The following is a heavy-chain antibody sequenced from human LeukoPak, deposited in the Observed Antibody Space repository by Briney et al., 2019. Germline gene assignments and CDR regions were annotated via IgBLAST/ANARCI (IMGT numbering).Heavy chain of an antibody. CDR3: ARARGWHPSFDY. CDR2: IYYSGST. J-gene: IGHJ4*02. V-gene: IGHV4-59*01. CDR1: GGSISSYY. Sequence: SETLSLTCTVSGGSISSYYWSWIRQPPGKGLEWIGYIYYSGSTNYNPSLKSRVTISVDTSKNQFSLKLSSVTAADTGVYYCARARGWHPSFDYWGQGTLVTVSS. D-gene: IGHD6-19*01.